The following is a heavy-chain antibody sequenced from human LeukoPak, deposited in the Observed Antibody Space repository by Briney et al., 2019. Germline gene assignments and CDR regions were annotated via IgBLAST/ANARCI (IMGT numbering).Heavy chain of an antibody. V-gene: IGHV3-30*04. CDR3: ARDYIQGGYSYGADY. Sequence: GGSLRLSCAASGFTFSNYAMHWVRQAPGKGLEWVTVISYDGSNKYYADSVKGRFTISRDNSKNTLYPQVNSLRPEDTAVYYCARDYIQGGYSYGADYWGQGTLVTVSS. CDR1: GFTFSNYA. J-gene: IGHJ4*02. CDR2: ISYDGSNK. D-gene: IGHD5-18*01.